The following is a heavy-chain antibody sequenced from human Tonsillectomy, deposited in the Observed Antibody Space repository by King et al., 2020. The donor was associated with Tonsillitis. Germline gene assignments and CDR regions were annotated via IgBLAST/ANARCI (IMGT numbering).Heavy chain of an antibody. D-gene: IGHD6-19*01. J-gene: IGHJ6*03. CDR3: TRGPGIAVAGTYCYYYMDV. CDR2: IRSKAYGGTT. CDR1: GFTFGDYA. Sequence: QLVQSGGGLVQPGRSLRLSCTASGFTFGDYAMKWVRQAPGKGLEWVGFIRSKAYGGTTEYAASVKGRFTISRDDSKSIAYLQMNSLETEDTAVYYCTRGPGIAVAGTYCYYYMDVWGKGTTVTVSS. V-gene: IGHV3-49*04.